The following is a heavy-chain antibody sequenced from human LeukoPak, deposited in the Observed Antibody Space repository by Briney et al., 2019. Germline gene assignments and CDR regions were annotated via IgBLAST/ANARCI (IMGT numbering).Heavy chain of an antibody. CDR1: DFTFGGYW. CDR3: ARGVNSAIDW. D-gene: IGHD3-10*01. J-gene: IGHJ4*02. V-gene: IGHV3-7*01. CDR2: INADGRDT. Sequence: GGSLRLSCAASDFTFGGYWMNWVRQAPGKGLEWVANINADGRDTYYVNSVRGRFTISRDNADNSLYLQMNSLRGDDTAVYFCARGVNSAIDWWGQGTLVTVSS.